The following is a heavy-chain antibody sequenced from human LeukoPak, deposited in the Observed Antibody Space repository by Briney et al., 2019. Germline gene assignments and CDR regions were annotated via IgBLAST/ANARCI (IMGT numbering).Heavy chain of an antibody. V-gene: IGHV1-2*02. D-gene: IGHD6-19*01. CDR2: INPNTGGT. Sequence: GASVKVSCKASGYTFTAYYIHWVRQAPGQGLEWMGRINPNTGGTNYAQKSQGRVTMTRDTSISTAYMELSRLTSDGTAVYYCARWGSGWYLDYWGQGTLVTVSS. CDR1: GYTFTAYY. CDR3: ARWGSGWYLDY. J-gene: IGHJ4*02.